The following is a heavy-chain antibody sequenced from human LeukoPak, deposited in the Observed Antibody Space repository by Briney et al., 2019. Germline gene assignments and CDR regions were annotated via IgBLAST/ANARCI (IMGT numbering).Heavy chain of an antibody. V-gene: IGHV3-21*01. CDR3: ARAFYDFLTGYLYYFDY. D-gene: IGHD3-9*01. CDR2: ISSSSNYI. J-gene: IGHJ4*02. CDR1: GFTFSSYS. Sequence: GGSLRLSCAASGFTFSSYSINWVRQAPGKGLEWVSSISSSSNYIYYADSVKGRFTISRDNAKNSLYLQMPSLRAEDTAVYYCARAFYDFLTGYLYYFDYWGQGTLVTVSS.